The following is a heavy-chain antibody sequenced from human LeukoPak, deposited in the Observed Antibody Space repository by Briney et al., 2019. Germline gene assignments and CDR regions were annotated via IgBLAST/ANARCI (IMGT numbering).Heavy chain of an antibody. V-gene: IGHV4-30-4*01. Sequence: SETLSLTCTVSGGSISSGDYYWSWIRQPPGKGLEWIGYIYYSGSTYYNPSLKSRVTISVDTSKNQFSPKLSSVTAADTAGYYCARDACSSTSCFNWFDPWGQGTLVTVSS. J-gene: IGHJ5*02. CDR1: GGSISSGDYY. CDR3: ARDACSSTSCFNWFDP. D-gene: IGHD2-2*01. CDR2: IYYSGST.